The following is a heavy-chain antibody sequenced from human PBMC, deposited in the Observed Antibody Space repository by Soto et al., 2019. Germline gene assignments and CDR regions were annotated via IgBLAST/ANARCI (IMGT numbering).Heavy chain of an antibody. Sequence: GGSLRLSCAASGFTFSDFGMHWVRQAPGKGLEWVAIISYDGILKYYADSVKGRFTISRDTSKGAVDLQMNRLTHEDTAVYYCAKDFKVSGGHYGSLNFYYGMDVWGQGTTFTVYS. CDR2: ISYDGILK. J-gene: IGHJ6*02. V-gene: IGHV3-30*18. CDR1: GFTFSDFG. CDR3: AKDFKVSGGHYGSLNFYYGMDV. D-gene: IGHD3-10*01.